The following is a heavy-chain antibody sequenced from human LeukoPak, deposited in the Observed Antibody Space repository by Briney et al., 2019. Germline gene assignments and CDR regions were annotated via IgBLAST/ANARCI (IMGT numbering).Heavy chain of an antibody. V-gene: IGHV1-2*02. CDR2: INPNSGGT. D-gene: IGHD6-13*01. CDR3: ARDGGYSSSWYVALFDY. J-gene: IGHJ4*02. CDR1: GYTFTGYY. Sequence: ASVKVSCKASGYTFTGYYMHWVRQAPGQGLEWMGWINPNSGGTNYAQKFQGRVTMTRDTSISTAYMELSRLRAEDTAVYYCARDGGYSSSWYVALFDYWGQGTLVTVSS.